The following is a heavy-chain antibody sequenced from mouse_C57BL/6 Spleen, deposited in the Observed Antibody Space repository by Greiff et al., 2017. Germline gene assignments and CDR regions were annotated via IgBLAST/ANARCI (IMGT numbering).Heavy chain of an antibody. CDR1: GFTFSSYA. Sequence: EVKLMESGGGLVKPGGSLKLSCAASGFTFSSYAMSWVRQTPEKRLEWVATISDGGSYTYYPDNVKGRFTISRDNAKNNLYLQMSHLKSEDTAMYYCAREGYSNYSYWGQGTLVTVSA. D-gene: IGHD2-5*01. CDR2: ISDGGSYT. V-gene: IGHV5-4*01. CDR3: AREGYSNYSY. J-gene: IGHJ3*01.